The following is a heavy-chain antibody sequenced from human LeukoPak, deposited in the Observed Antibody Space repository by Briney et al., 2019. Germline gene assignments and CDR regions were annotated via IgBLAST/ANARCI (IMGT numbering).Heavy chain of an antibody. Sequence: GGSLRLSCAASGFTFSSYGMHWVRQAPGKGLEWVAVIWYDGSNKYYADSVKGRFTISRDNSKNTLYLQMNSLRAEDTAVYYCASGYCSGGSCYRWFDYWGQGTLVTVSS. J-gene: IGHJ4*02. CDR3: ASGYCSGGSCYRWFDY. D-gene: IGHD2-15*01. CDR2: IWYDGSNK. V-gene: IGHV3-33*01. CDR1: GFTFSSYG.